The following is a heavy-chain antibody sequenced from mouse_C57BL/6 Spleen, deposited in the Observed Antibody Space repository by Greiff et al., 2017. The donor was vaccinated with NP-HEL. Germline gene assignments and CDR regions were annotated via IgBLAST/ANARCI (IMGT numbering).Heavy chain of an antibody. D-gene: IGHD3-2*02. CDR3: ASGDSSGYSHFDY. J-gene: IGHJ2*01. V-gene: IGHV1-63*01. CDR1: GYTFTNYW. CDR2: IYPGGGYT. Sequence: QVQLQQSGAELVRPGTSVKMSCKASGYTFTNYWIGWAKQRPGHGLEWIGDIYPGGGYTNYNEKFKGKATLTADKSSSTAYMQFSSLTSEDSAIYYCASGDSSGYSHFDYWGQGTTLTVSS.